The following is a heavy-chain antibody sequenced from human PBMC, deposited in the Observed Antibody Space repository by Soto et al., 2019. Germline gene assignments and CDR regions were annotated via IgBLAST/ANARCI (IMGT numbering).Heavy chain of an antibody. J-gene: IGHJ5*02. D-gene: IGHD1-26*01. CDR1: GFTFSSYG. Sequence: GGSLRLSCAASGFTFSSYGMHWVRQAPGKGLEWVAVISYDGSNKYYADSVKGRFTISRDNSKNTLYLQMNSLRAEDTAVYYCAKDQGPSGSLDPWGQGTLVTVSS. CDR2: ISYDGSNK. V-gene: IGHV3-30*18. CDR3: AKDQGPSGSLDP.